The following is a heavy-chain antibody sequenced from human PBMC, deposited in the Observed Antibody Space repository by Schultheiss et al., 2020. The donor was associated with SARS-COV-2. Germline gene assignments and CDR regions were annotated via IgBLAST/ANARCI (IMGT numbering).Heavy chain of an antibody. D-gene: IGHD4-17*01. Sequence: SETLSLTCTVSGGSVSSGSYYWSWIRQPPGKGLEWIGYIYSSGSTNYNPSLKSRVTISVDTSKNQFSLKLSSVTAADTAVYYCARASTTVTTNDYWGQGALVTVSS. CDR1: GGSVSSGSYY. CDR3: ARASTTVTTNDY. CDR2: IYSSGST. V-gene: IGHV4-61*01. J-gene: IGHJ4*02.